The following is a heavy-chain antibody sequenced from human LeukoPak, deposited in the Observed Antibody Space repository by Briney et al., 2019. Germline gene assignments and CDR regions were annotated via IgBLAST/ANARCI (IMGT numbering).Heavy chain of an antibody. J-gene: IGHJ4*02. CDR2: VYYNGNT. V-gene: IGHV4-59*08. Sequence: SETLSLTCSVSGGSIGTYYWSWIRRPPGKGLEWIGYVYYNGNTNYNPSLKSRVTISVDTSKNQFSLKLNSVTAADTAVYFCARRVAVTARYYFDFWGQGTLVTVSS. D-gene: IGHD6-19*01. CDR3: ARRVAVTARYYFDF. CDR1: GGSIGTYY.